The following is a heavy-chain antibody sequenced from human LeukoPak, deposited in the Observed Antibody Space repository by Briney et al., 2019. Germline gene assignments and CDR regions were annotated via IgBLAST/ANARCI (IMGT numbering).Heavy chain of an antibody. V-gene: IGHV3-74*01. D-gene: IGHD6-19*01. Sequence: GGSLRLSCAASGFSFSSYWMHWVRQAPGKGPVWVSRINGDGSRTSYADSVTGRFTISRDNAKNTLFLQMSSLRVEDTAVYYCARGTAGWYNVEYFQHWGQGTLVPVSS. CDR2: INGDGSRT. J-gene: IGHJ1*01. CDR3: ARGTAGWYNVEYFQH. CDR1: GFSFSSYW.